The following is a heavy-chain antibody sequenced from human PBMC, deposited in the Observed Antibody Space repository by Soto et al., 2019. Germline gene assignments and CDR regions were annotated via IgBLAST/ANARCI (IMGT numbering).Heavy chain of an antibody. CDR2: IYYGGST. J-gene: IGHJ4*02. V-gene: IGHV4-61*01. CDR1: GGSVSSGSYY. D-gene: IGHD3-22*01. CDR3: ARAPRNYYDSSWIDY. Sequence: PSETLSLTCTVSGGSVSSGSYYWSWIRQPPGKGLEWIGYIYYGGSTNYNPSLKSRVTISVDTSKNQFSLKLSSVTAADTAVYYCARAPRNYYDSSWIDYWGQGTLVTVSS.